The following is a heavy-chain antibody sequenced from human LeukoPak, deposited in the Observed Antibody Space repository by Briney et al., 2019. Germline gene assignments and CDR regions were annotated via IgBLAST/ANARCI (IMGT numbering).Heavy chain of an antibody. CDR3: AKDTRELLGGLDY. V-gene: IGHV3-23*01. Sequence: PGGSLRLSCAASGFTFSSYAMSWVRQAPGKGLEWVSAISGSGGSTYYADSVKGRFTISRDDAKNTLYLQMNSLRAEDTAVYYCAKDTRELLGGLDYWGQGTLVTVSS. D-gene: IGHD1-26*01. CDR1: GFTFSSYA. J-gene: IGHJ4*02. CDR2: ISGSGGST.